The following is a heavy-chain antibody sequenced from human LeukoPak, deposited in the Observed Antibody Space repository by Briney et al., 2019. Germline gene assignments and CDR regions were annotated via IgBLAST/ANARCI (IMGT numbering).Heavy chain of an antibody. J-gene: IGHJ4*02. V-gene: IGHV3-30*01. Sequence: PGGSLRLSCADSGFTFSSYAMHWVRQAPGKGLEWVAVISYDGSNKYYADSVKGRFTISRDNSKNTLYLQMNSLRAENTAVYYCAREPHNSFDYWGQGTLVTVSS. CDR2: ISYDGSNK. CDR1: GFTFSSYA. CDR3: AREPHNSFDY.